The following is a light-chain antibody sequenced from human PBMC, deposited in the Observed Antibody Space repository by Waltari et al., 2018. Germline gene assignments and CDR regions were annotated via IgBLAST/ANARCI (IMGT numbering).Light chain of an antibody. CDR2: GAS. CDR1: QSVSSS. CDR3: QQYNNWPPIT. V-gene: IGKV3-15*01. J-gene: IGKJ5*01. Sequence: DIVMTQSPATLSVSPGDRATLSCRASQSVSSSLAWYQQKPGQAPRLLIYGASTRATGIPARFSGSGSGTEFTLTISSLQSEDFAVYYCQQYNNWPPITFGQGTRLEIK.